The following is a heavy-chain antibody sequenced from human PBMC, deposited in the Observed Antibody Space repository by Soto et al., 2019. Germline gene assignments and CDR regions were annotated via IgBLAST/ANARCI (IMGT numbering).Heavy chain of an antibody. J-gene: IGHJ6*02. CDR3: ARQGGRRTYYYYYGMDV. D-gene: IGHD3-16*01. CDR2: IKHDGSEK. Sequence: EVQLVESGGGLVQPGGSLRLSCTASGFPFSSYWMSWVRQAPGKGLEWVANIKHDGSEKNYVDSVKGRFTISTDNAKNSVFLQMNSLRAEDTAVYYCARQGGRRTYYYYYGMDVWGQGTTVTVSS. CDR1: GFPFSSYW. V-gene: IGHV3-7*01.